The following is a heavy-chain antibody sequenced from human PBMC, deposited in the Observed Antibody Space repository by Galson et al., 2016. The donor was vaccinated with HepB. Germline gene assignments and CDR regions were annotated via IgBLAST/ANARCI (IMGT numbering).Heavy chain of an antibody. D-gene: IGHD6-13*01. CDR3: ARPLTPGIAAPFDY. J-gene: IGHJ4*02. CDR1: GGSIRGSFYY. Sequence: SETLSLTCTVSGGSIRGSFYYWGWIRQPPGEGLEWVGSMYYSGSTYYNPSLKSRLTISVDTSKNHFSLKLSSVTAADTAVYFCARPLTPGIAAPFDYWGQGTLVTVSS. CDR2: MYYSGST. V-gene: IGHV4-39*02.